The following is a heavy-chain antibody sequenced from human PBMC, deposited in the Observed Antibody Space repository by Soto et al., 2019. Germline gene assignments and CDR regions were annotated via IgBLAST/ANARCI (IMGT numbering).Heavy chain of an antibody. CDR2: SIPVFGTA. D-gene: IGHD6-13*01. J-gene: IGHJ4*02. Sequence: QVQLVQSGAEVKKPGSSVKLSCKTSGGTFRNYAINWVRQAPGQGLAWMGGSIPVFGTATYAQTFQGRFTITADESTSTAYMELSSLRSEDTAVYYCAIPLPKQQLVRGAFDHWGQGTLVTVAS. CDR3: AIPLPKQQLVRGAFDH. CDR1: GGTFRNYA. V-gene: IGHV1-69*01.